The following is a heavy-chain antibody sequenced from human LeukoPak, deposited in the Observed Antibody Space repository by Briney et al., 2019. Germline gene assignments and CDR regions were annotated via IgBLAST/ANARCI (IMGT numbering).Heavy chain of an antibody. CDR1: GFTFWKYD. Sequence: GRSLRLSCTASGFTFWKYDMHWVRQTPGKGLEWVAFISYDGNKKKYADSVKGRFTISRDNAKNSLYLQMNSLRAEDTALYYCARDPGGQQLVDGYFDYWGQGTLVTVSS. D-gene: IGHD6-13*01. CDR3: ARDPGGQQLVDGYFDY. J-gene: IGHJ4*02. CDR2: ISYDGNKK. V-gene: IGHV3-33*01.